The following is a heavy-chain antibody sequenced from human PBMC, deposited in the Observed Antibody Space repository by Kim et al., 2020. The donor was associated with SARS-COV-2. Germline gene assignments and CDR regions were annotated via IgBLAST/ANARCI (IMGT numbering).Heavy chain of an antibody. V-gene: IGHV3-73*01. CDR1: GFTFSGSA. CDR3: TRLKNVRYNWNDEDFDY. CDR2: IRSKANSYAT. Sequence: GGSLRLSCAASGFTFSGSAMHWVRQASGTGLEWVGRIRSKANSYATAYAASVKGRFTISRDDSKNTAYLQMNSLKTEDTAVYYCTRLKNVRYNWNDEDFDYRGQGTMVTVSS. D-gene: IGHD1-1*01. J-gene: IGHJ4*02.